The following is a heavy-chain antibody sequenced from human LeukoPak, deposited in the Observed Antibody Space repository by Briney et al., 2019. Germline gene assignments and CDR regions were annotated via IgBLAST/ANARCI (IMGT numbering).Heavy chain of an antibody. CDR1: GFTFSSYS. J-gene: IGHJ4*02. Sequence: PGGSLRLSCAASGFTFSSYSMNWVRQAPGKGLEWVSSISSSSSYIYYADSLKGRFTISRDNDKNSLYLQMNSLRAEDTAVYYCERDLFVGVYDYVWGSYRWSDYWGQGTMVTVSS. CDR3: ERDLFVGVYDYVWGSYRWSDY. D-gene: IGHD3-16*02. CDR2: ISSSSSYI. V-gene: IGHV3-21*01.